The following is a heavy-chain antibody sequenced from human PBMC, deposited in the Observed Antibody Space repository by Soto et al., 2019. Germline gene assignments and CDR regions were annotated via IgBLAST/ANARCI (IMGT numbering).Heavy chain of an antibody. Sequence: GGSTRLSCSASGFPVRTYWMHWVRQVPGKGLVWVSRIGSDGRSTNYADSVKGRFTVSRDNAKSTLYLQMNSLRAEDTAVYYCARDASNSVDSWGQGTLVTVSS. CDR3: ARDASNSVDS. J-gene: IGHJ4*02. CDR2: IGSDGRST. CDR1: GFPVRTYW. V-gene: IGHV3-74*01. D-gene: IGHD4-4*01.